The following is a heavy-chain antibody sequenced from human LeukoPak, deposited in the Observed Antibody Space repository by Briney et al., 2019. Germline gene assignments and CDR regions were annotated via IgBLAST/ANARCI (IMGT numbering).Heavy chain of an antibody. CDR1: GGSISSYY. CDR3: ARAAYYYMDV. Sequence: SETLSLTCTVSGGSISSYYWSWIRQSPGKGLEWIGYIYYSGSTNYNPSLKSRVTISVDTSKNQFSLKLSSVTAADTAVYYCARAAYYYMDVWGKGTTVTVSS. CDR2: IYYSGST. J-gene: IGHJ6*03. V-gene: IGHV4-59*01.